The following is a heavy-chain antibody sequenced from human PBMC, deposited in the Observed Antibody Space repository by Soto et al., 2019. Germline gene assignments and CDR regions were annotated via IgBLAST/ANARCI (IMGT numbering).Heavy chain of an antibody. CDR1: GFTFSDHY. V-gene: IGHV3-72*01. Sequence: PGGSLGLSCAASGFTFSDHYMDWVRQAPGKGLEWVGRSRDKVHSHTTEYAASVKGRFTISRGDSENSLYLQMNSLKTEDTAVYYCARGVVSTGYFDYWGQGTLVTVSS. D-gene: IGHD5-12*01. J-gene: IGHJ4*02. CDR3: ARGVVSTGYFDY. CDR2: SRDKVHSHTT.